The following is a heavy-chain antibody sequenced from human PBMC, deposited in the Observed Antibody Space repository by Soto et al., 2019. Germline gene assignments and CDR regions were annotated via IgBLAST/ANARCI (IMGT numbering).Heavy chain of an antibody. CDR2: IYYSGST. V-gene: IGHV4-59*01. CDR1: GGSISSYD. CDR3: ARGGYQMLSDYYYYGMDV. Sequence: PSETLSLTCTVSGGSISSYDWSWIRQPPGKGLEWIGYIYYSGSTNYNPSLKRRVSISVDTSKNQFSLKLSSVTAADTAVYYCARGGYQMLSDYYYYGMDVWGQGTTVTVSS. D-gene: IGHD2-2*01. J-gene: IGHJ6*02.